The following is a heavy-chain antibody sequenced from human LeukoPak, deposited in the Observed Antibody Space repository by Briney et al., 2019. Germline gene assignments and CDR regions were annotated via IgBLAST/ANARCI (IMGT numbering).Heavy chain of an antibody. CDR2: ISGSGGST. CDR3: AKDREAYCGGDCSG. CDR1: GFTFSSYA. Sequence: GGSLRLSCAASGFTFSSYAMSWVRQAPGKGLEWVSAISGSGGSTYYADSVKGRFTISRDNSKNTLYLQMNGLRAEDTAVYYCAKDREAYCGGDCSGWGQGTLVTVSS. D-gene: IGHD2-21*02. V-gene: IGHV3-23*01. J-gene: IGHJ4*02.